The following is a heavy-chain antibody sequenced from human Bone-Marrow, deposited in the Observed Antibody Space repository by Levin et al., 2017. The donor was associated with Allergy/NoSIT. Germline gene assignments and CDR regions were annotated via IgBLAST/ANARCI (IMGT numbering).Heavy chain of an antibody. J-gene: IGHJ4*02. D-gene: IGHD2-8*01. CDR1: GFTFSSYA. CDR2: ISGYGNTT. CDR3: AKGLEYCSSGMCYSGANFDT. V-gene: IGHV3-23*01. Sequence: GGSLRLSCAASGFTFSSYAMTWVRQAPGKGLEWVSGISGYGNTTYYADSVKGRFTISRDNSKNTLYLQMNSLSAEDTAIYYCAKGLEYCSSGMCYSGANFDTGGQGTLVTVSS.